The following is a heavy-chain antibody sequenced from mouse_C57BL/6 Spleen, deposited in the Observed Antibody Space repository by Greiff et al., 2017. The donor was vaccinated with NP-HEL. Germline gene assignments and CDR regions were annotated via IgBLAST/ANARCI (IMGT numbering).Heavy chain of an antibody. CDR1: GYTFTSYW. D-gene: IGHD1-1*01. Sequence: VQLQQPGAELVRPGSSVKLSCKASGYTFTSYWMHWVKQRPIQGLEWIGNIDPSNSETHYNQKFKDKATLTVDKSSSTAYMQLSSLTSEDSAVYYCARGTTVVAYWYFDVWGTGTTVTVSS. J-gene: IGHJ1*03. CDR3: ARGTTVVAYWYFDV. V-gene: IGHV1-52*01. CDR2: IDPSNSET.